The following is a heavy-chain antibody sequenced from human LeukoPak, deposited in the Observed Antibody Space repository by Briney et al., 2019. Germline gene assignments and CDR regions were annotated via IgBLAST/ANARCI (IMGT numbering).Heavy chain of an antibody. CDR2: INHSGST. V-gene: IGHV4-34*01. J-gene: IGHJ4*02. CDR3: ARRPRYSSGWYYFDS. CDR1: GGSFSGDY. Sequence: SETLSLTCAVYGGSFSGDYWNWIRRPPGKGLEWIGEINHSGSTNSNPFLKSRVTISVDRSKNQFSLKLSSVTAADTAVYYCARRPRYSSGWYYFDSWGQGTLVTVSS. D-gene: IGHD6-19*01.